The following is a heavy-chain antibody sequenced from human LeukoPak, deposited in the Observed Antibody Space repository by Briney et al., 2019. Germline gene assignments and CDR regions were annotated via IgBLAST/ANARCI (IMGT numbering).Heavy chain of an antibody. CDR1: GFTFSSYA. CDR3: ARDLYRSSGIAAAGTTTNYYYYGMDV. V-gene: IGHV3-30*04. D-gene: IGHD6-13*01. Sequence: PGRSLRLSCAASGFTFSSYAMHWVRQAPGKGLEWVAVISYDGSNKYYADSVKGRFTISRDNSKNTLYLQMNSLRAEDTAVYYCARDLYRSSGIAAAGTTTNYYYYGMDVWGQGTTVTVSS. J-gene: IGHJ6*02. CDR2: ISYDGSNK.